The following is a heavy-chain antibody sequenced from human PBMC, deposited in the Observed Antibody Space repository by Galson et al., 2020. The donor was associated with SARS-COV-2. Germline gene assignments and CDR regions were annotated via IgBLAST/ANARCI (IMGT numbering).Heavy chain of an antibody. Sequence: GESLKIPCKAPGYTFTNYYMHWVRQAPGQGLEWMGWINPNNGGTKYAQKFQARVTMTRDTSTNTAYMELDSMTSDDTALYFCARGLVPGATGRFDPWGQGTLVTVPS. CDR2: INPNNGGT. CDR1: GYTFTNYY. V-gene: IGHV1-2*02. J-gene: IGHJ5*02. CDR3: ARGLVPGATGRFDP. D-gene: IGHD2-2*01.